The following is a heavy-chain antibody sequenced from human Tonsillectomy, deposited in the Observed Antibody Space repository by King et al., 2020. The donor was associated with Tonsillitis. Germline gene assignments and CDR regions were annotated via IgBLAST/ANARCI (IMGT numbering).Heavy chain of an antibody. CDR3: AGGKSKSNFYFGLDV. D-gene: IGHD4-11*01. J-gene: IGHJ6*02. Sequence: LVQSGAEVKKPGASVKVSCKASGYTFTGYYIHWVRQAPGQGLEWMGWINPSSGGTTYAQKFQGRVTMTRDTSIITAYMELSRLRSDDTALYFCAGGKSKSNFYFGLDVWGQGTTVTVSS. V-gene: IGHV1-2*02. CDR2: INPSSGGT. CDR1: GYTFTGYY.